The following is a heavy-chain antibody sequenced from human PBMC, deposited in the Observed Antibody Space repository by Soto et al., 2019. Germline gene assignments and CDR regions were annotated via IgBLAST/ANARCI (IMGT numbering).Heavy chain of an antibody. CDR3: ARRGSGSYYDY. CDR2: ISGSGGST. CDR1: GFTFSSYA. J-gene: IGHJ4*02. Sequence: EVQLLESGGGLVQPGGSLRLSCAASGFTFSSYAMRWVRQAPVKGLEWVSAISGSGGSTYYADSVKGRFTISRDNSKNTLYLQMNSLRAEDTAVYYCARRGSGSYYDYWRQGTLVTVSS. V-gene: IGHV3-23*01. D-gene: IGHD1-26*01.